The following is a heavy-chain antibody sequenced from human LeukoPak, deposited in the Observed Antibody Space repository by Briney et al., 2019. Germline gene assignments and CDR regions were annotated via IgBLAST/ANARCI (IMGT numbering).Heavy chain of an antibody. D-gene: IGHD5-18*01. J-gene: IGHJ5*02. V-gene: IGHV4-34*01. CDR3: ARLTLDAAMAPNWFDP. Sequence: SSETLSLTCAVYGGSFSGYYWGWIRQPTGKGLEWIGEINHSGSTNYNPSLKSRVTISVDTSKNQFSLKLSSVTAADTAVYYCARLTLDAAMAPNWFDPWGQGTLVTVSS. CDR2: INHSGST. CDR1: GGSFSGYY.